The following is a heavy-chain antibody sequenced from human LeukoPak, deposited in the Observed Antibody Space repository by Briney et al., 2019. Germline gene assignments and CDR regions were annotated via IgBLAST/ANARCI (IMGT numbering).Heavy chain of an antibody. V-gene: IGHV4-59*01. CDR3: ARDFDGDYGAR. J-gene: IGHJ4*02. CDR1: GDSMTGYY. D-gene: IGHD4-17*01. CDR2: IYYTRTT. Sequence: SETLSLTCSVSGDSMTGYYWSWIRQPPGKGLEWIGYIYYTRTTNYNPSLKSRVTISVDTSKNQFSLRLTSVTAADTAVYFCARDFDGDYGARWGQGILVSVSP.